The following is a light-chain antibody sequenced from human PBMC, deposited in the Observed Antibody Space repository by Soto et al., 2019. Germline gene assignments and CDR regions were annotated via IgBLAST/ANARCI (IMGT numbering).Light chain of an antibody. Sequence: EIVLTQSPGTLSLSPGERATLSCRASQSLANSFIAWYQQKPGPAPRLLIYDSSSRASGNRDRFSSSGSRTDFTVSISRLETEHFAVYYCQQYGPSPRTFGLGTKVDI. CDR3: QQYGPSPRT. J-gene: IGKJ1*01. V-gene: IGKV3-20*01. CDR2: DSS. CDR1: QSLANSF.